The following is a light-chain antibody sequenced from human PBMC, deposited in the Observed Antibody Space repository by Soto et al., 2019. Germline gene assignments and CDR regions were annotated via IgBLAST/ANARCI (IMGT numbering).Light chain of an antibody. CDR2: EVT. J-gene: IGLJ1*01. CDR1: SSDVGGYDY. V-gene: IGLV2-14*01. Sequence: QSALTQPASVSGSPGQSITISCTGTSSDVGGYDYVSWYQQHPDKVPKFMIYEVTNRPSGVSHRFSGSKAGNTASLTISRLQAEDEADYYCSSYTPTGPYVFGSGTKLTVL. CDR3: SSYTPTGPYV.